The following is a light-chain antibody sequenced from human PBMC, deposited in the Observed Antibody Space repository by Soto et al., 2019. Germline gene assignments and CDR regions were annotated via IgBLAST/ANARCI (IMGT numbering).Light chain of an antibody. V-gene: IGKV1-39*01. CDR1: QSISSY. Sequence: DIQMTQSPSSLSASVGDGVTITCRASQSISSYLNWYQQKPGKAPKLLIYAASSLQSGVPSRFSGSGSGTDFTLTISCLQSEDFATYYCQQSYSTLWTFGQGTKVDIK. CDR2: AAS. J-gene: IGKJ1*01. CDR3: QQSYSTLWT.